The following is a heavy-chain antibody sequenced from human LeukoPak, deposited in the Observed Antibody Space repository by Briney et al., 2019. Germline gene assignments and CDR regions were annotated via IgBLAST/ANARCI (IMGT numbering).Heavy chain of an antibody. CDR1: GFTFSSYA. D-gene: IGHD3-3*01. V-gene: IGHV3-23*01. Sequence: GGSLRLSRAASGFTFSSYAMSWVRQAPGKGLEWVSAISGSGGSTYYADSVKGRFTISRDNSKNTLYLQMNSLRAEDTAVYYCAKDLWADDFWSWGQGTLVTVSS. J-gene: IGHJ4*02. CDR3: AKDLWADDFWS. CDR2: ISGSGGST.